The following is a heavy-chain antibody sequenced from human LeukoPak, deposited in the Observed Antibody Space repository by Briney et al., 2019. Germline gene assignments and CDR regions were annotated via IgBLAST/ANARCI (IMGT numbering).Heavy chain of an antibody. V-gene: IGHV4-39*01. CDR2: IYYSGST. Sequence: SETLSLTCTVSGGSISGSSYYWGWIRQPPGKGLEWIGSIYYSGSTYYNPSLKSRVTISVDTSKNQFSLKLSSVTAADTAVYYCASRATRGYYYYYYMDVWGKGTTVTVSS. J-gene: IGHJ6*03. D-gene: IGHD2-15*01. CDR1: GGSISGSSYY. CDR3: ASRATRGYYYYYYMDV.